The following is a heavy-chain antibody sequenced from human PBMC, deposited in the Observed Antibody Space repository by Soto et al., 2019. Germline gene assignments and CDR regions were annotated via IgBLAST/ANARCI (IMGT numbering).Heavy chain of an antibody. CDR2: VYYSGST. CDR1: GGSITSGDYY. V-gene: IGHV4-30-4*01. J-gene: IGHJ4*02. CDR3: AIYGGTAVCFTY. D-gene: IGHD4-17*01. Sequence: QVQLQELGPGLVKPSQTLSLTCTVSGGSITSGDYYWGWIRQPPGKGLEWIGYVYYSGSTYYNPSLKTPVTISVDTSNNQFSLKLSAVTAGDTAVYYCAIYGGTAVCFTYWAQGTLVPVSS.